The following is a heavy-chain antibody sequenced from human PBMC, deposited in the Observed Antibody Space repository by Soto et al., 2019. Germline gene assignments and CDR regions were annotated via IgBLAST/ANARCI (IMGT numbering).Heavy chain of an antibody. CDR1: GYTFTSYG. Sequence: ASVKVSCKASGYTFTSYGISWVRQAPGQGLEWMGWISAYNGNTNYAQKLQGRVTMTTDTSTSTAYMELRSLRSDDTAVYYCARLYSSGWYSRAWFDPWGRGTLVTVSS. V-gene: IGHV1-18*01. D-gene: IGHD6-19*01. CDR3: ARLYSSGWYSRAWFDP. J-gene: IGHJ5*02. CDR2: ISAYNGNT.